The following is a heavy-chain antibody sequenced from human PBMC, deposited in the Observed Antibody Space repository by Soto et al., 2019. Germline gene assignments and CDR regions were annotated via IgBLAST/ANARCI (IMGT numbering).Heavy chain of an antibody. CDR2: IWVDGNNK. Sequence: QVQLVESGGGVVQPGRSLRLSCAASGFNFSSYGMHWVRQAPGKGLEWVAVIWVDGNNKEYRDSVKGRFTISRDNSKNTLSLQMNSLRTEDTAVYYCATQYSSSWPFEYWGQGTLVTVSS. J-gene: IGHJ4*02. D-gene: IGHD6-13*01. V-gene: IGHV3-33*01. CDR1: GFNFSSYG. CDR3: ATQYSSSWPFEY.